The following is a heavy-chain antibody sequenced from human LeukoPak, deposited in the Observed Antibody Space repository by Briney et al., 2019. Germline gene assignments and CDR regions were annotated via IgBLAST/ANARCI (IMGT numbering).Heavy chain of an antibody. CDR2: ISSSATTI. D-gene: IGHD4-17*01. V-gene: IGHV3-11*01. CDR1: GFTFSDYY. Sequence: NPGGSLRLSCAASGFTFSDYYMSWIRQAPGKGLEWVSYISSSATTIYYADSVKGRFSISRDNAKNSLYLQMNSLRVEDTAVYYCARGRYYFEYWGQGTLVTVSS. CDR3: ARGRYYFEY. J-gene: IGHJ4*02.